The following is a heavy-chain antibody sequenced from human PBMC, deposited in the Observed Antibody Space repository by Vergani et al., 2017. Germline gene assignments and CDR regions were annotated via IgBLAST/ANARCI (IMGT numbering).Heavy chain of an antibody. J-gene: IGHJ4*02. Sequence: VQLLESGGGLVQPGGSLRLSCAASGFTFSTYAMTWVRQAPGKGLEWVAFIRNDEITRKYADSVKGRFTISRDNSINTVYLQMQSLRAEDTAVYYCAKDRDRFFDYWGQGTLVTVSS. CDR1: GFTFSTYA. V-gene: IGHV3-30*02. CDR3: AKDRDRFFDY. CDR2: IRNDEITR. D-gene: IGHD3-3*01.